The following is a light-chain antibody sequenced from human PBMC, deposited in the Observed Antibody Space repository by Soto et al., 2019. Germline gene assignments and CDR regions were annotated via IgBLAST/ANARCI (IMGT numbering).Light chain of an antibody. CDR3: SSYTSTSAVV. V-gene: IGLV2-14*01. Sequence: QSALTQPVSVSGSPGQSITISCTGTSSDVGGYNYVSWYQQHPGKAPKLMIYAVSNRPSGVSNRFSGSKSDNTASLAISGLQAEVEADYYCSSYTSTSAVVFGGATKLTVL. J-gene: IGLJ2*01. CDR1: SSDVGGYNY. CDR2: AVS.